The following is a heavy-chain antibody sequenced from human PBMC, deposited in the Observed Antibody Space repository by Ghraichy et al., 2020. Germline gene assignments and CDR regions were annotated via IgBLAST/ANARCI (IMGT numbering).Heavy chain of an antibody. J-gene: IGHJ4*02. V-gene: IGHV4-59*01. CDR2: IYYSGST. D-gene: IGHD4-17*01. Sequence: SETLSLTCTVSGGSISSYYWSWIRQPPGKGLEWIGYIYYSGSTNYNPSLKSRVTISVDTSKNQFSLKLSSVTAADTAVYHCARDRVYGDYRFFDYWDQGTLVTVSS. CDR1: GGSISSYY. CDR3: ARDRVYGDYRFFDY.